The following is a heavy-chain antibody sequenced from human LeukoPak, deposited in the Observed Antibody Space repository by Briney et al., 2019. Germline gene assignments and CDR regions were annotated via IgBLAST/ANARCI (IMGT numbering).Heavy chain of an antibody. CDR3: ARELRSYYSGGSM. D-gene: IGHD2-8*02. J-gene: IGHJ4*02. CDR2: VFYTGAT. V-gene: IGHV4-39*07. Sequence: SETLSLICTVSSDSISSNDYFWGWIRQSPGKGLEWIGSVFYTGATQYNPSLKSRVTMSIDTSKNQFSLKLTSVTAADTAVYYCARELRSYYSGGSMRGQGILVTVSS. CDR1: SDSISSNDYF.